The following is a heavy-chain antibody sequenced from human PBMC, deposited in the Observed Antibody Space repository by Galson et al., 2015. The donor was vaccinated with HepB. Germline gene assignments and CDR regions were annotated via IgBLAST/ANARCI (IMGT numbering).Heavy chain of an antibody. CDR2: ISYDDSNK. V-gene: IGHV3-30-3*01. Sequence: SLRLSCAASGFTFSSYVMHWVRQAPGKGLEWVTVISYDDSNKYYADSVKGRFPISRDNSKNTLYLQMNSLRAEDTAVYYCARELYDILTGYYSDAFDIWGQGTMVTVSS. J-gene: IGHJ3*02. CDR3: ARELYDILTGYYSDAFDI. D-gene: IGHD3-9*01. CDR1: GFTFSSYV.